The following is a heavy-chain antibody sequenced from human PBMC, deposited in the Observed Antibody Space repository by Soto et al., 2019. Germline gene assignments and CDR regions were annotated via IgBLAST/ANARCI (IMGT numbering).Heavy chain of an antibody. Sequence: SVKVSCKVSGGTFSSYAISWVRQAPGQGLEWMGGIIPIFGTANYAQKFQGRVTITADKSTSTAYMELSSLRSEDTAVYYCARDGGYCSSTSCYGTYYYYGMDVWGQGTTVTVSS. J-gene: IGHJ6*02. CDR1: GGTFSSYA. V-gene: IGHV1-69*06. D-gene: IGHD2-2*01. CDR2: IIPIFGTA. CDR3: ARDGGYCSSTSCYGTYYYYGMDV.